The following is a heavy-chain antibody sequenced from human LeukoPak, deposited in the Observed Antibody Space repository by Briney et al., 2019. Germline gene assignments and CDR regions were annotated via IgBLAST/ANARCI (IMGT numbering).Heavy chain of an antibody. CDR2: ISWNGDNT. J-gene: IGHJ4*02. CDR1: GFIFSTYA. V-gene: IGHV3-23*01. Sequence: GGSLRLSCAASGFIFSTYAMSWVRQAPGKRLEWVSVISWNGDNTYYADSVKGRFTISRDNSKNTLYLQMNSLRAEDTALYYCAKAGCTSTSCYNNNWGQGTLVTVSS. D-gene: IGHD2-2*02. CDR3: AKAGCTSTSCYNNN.